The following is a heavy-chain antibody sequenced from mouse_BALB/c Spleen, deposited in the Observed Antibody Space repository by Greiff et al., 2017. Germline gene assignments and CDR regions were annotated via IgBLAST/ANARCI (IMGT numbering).Heavy chain of an antibody. J-gene: IGHJ2*01. D-gene: IGHD2-4*01. Sequence: QVQLKESGAELAKPGASVKMSCKASGYTFTSYWMHWVKQRPGQGLEWIGYINPSTGYTEYNQKFKDKATLTADKSSSTAYMQLSSLTSEDSAVYYCARLDYDEGHYWGQGTTLTVSS. V-gene: IGHV1-7*01. CDR3: ARLDYDEGHY. CDR1: GYTFTSYW. CDR2: INPSTGYT.